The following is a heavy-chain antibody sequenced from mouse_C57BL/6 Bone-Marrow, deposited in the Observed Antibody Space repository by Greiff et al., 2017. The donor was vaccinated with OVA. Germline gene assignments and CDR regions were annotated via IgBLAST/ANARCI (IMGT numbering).Heavy chain of an antibody. CDR3: ARVIRVTTVVAHYYAMDY. CDR1: GYTFTSYW. J-gene: IGHJ4*01. D-gene: IGHD1-1*01. CDR2: INPSNGGT. V-gene: IGHV1-53*01. Sequence: QVQLQQPGTELVKPGASVKLSCKASGYTFTSYWMHWVKQRPGQGLEWIGNINPSNGGTNYNEKFKSKATLTVDKSSSTAYMQLSSLTSEDSAVYYCARVIRVTTVVAHYYAMDYWGQGTSVTVSP.